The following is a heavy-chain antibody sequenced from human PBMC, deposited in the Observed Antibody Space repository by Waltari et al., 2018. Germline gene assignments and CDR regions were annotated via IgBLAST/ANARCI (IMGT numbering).Heavy chain of an antibody. J-gene: IGHJ4*02. Sequence: QLVQSGAEVKKPGASVKVSCQASGYIFSNYGITWVRKAPGQGLEWMGWINPYNGDTKYEQNLQGRVTMTTDTSTTTAYMEIRTLRSDDTAIYYCARDDVNRSNFGGFWGQGTLVTVSS. CDR2: INPYNGDT. D-gene: IGHD3-16*01. CDR3: ARDDVNRSNFGGF. CDR1: GYIFSNYG. V-gene: IGHV1-18*01.